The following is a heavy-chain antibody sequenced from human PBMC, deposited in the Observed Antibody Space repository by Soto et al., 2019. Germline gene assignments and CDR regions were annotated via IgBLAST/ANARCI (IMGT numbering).Heavy chain of an antibody. CDR1: GYTFSSYV. J-gene: IGHJ4*02. D-gene: IGHD4-17*01. V-gene: IGHV3-23*01. Sequence: EVQLLDSGGGFVQPGGSLRLSCAASGYTFSSYVMTWVRLAPGKGLEWVSSISGAGTSKFYADSAKGRFTISRDNSKNILYLEMDSLRAEDTAVYYCAKDLLSTVTTLGHWGQGTLVTVSA. CDR2: ISGAGTSK. CDR3: AKDLLSTVTTLGH.